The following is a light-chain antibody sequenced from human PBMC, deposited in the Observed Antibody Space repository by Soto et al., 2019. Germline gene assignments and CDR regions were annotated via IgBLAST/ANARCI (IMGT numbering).Light chain of an antibody. CDR1: QAISIY. CDR2: AAS. Sequence: DIQMTQSPSSLSTSVGDRVTITCRASQAISIYLAWYQQKPGKVPKLLIYAASTLQSGFPSRFSGSGSGTDFTLTISSLQTEDVATYYCQKYNSAPPTFGQGTKVEIK. CDR3: QKYNSAPPT. J-gene: IGKJ1*01. V-gene: IGKV1-27*01.